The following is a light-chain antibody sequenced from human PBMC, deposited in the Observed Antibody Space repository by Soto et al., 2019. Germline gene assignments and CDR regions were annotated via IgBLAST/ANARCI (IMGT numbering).Light chain of an antibody. J-gene: IGKJ4*01. V-gene: IGKV3-20*01. Sequence: EIVLTQSPGTLSLSPGERATLSCRASQSVSSSYLAWYQQKPGQAPRLLIYGACSRATGIPDRFSGRGSGTDFTLTISRLEPEDGAVYYCQQYGSSPLTFGGGTKVQIK. CDR1: QSVSSSY. CDR2: GAC. CDR3: QQYGSSPLT.